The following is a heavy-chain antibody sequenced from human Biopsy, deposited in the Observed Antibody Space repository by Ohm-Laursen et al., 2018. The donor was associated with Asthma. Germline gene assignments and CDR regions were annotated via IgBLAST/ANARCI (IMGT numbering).Heavy chain of an antibody. J-gene: IGHJ4*02. V-gene: IGHV4-4*01. Sequence: PGTLSLTCDVSGGSISVRNWWSWVRQPPGRGLEWIGQIYHLGNANYNPSLKSRVTMSVDKSKNQFSLKLTSVTAADTAVYFCARRWRSYDSSNYYLDQWGQGTLVTVSS. CDR2: IYHLGNA. CDR1: GGSISVRNW. D-gene: IGHD3-22*01. CDR3: ARRWRSYDSSNYYLDQ.